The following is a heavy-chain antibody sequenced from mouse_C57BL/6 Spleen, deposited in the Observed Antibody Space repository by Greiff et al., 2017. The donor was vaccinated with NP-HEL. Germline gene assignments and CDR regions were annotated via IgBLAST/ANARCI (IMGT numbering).Heavy chain of an antibody. V-gene: IGHV1-76*01. CDR2: IYPGSGNT. CDR3: ARHGSQQLRPSYAMDY. CDR1: GYTFTDYY. D-gene: IGHD3-2*02. J-gene: IGHJ4*01. Sequence: QVQLQQSGAELVRPGASVKLSCKASGYTFTDYYINWVKQRPGQGLEWIARIYPGSGNTYYNEKFKGKATLTADKSSSTVYMELSRLTSEDSAVYFCARHGSQQLRPSYAMDYWGQGTSVTVSS.